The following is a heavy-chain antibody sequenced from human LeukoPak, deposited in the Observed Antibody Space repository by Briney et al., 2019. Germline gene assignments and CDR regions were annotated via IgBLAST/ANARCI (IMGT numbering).Heavy chain of an antibody. Sequence: SETLSLTCTVSGGSISSGGYYWSWIRQHPGKGLEWIGYIYYSGSTYYNPSLKSRVTISVDTSKNQFSLKLSSVTAADTAVYYCEGGTMVRGSSLDYWGQGTLVTVSS. CDR1: GGSISSGGYY. CDR2: IYYSGST. D-gene: IGHD3-10*01. CDR3: EGGTMVRGSSLDY. J-gene: IGHJ4*02. V-gene: IGHV4-31*03.